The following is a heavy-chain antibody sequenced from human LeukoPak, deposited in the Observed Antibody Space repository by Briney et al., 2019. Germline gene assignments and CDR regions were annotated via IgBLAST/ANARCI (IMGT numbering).Heavy chain of an antibody. Sequence: GASVKVSCKGSGGTFSSYAISSVRQAPGQGLEWMGGIITIFGTANYAQKFQGRVTITADESTSTAYMELSSLRSEDTAVYYCARDVRRYYDSSGYYAYWGQGTLVTVSS. V-gene: IGHV1-69*13. D-gene: IGHD3-22*01. CDR2: IITIFGTA. CDR3: ARDVRRYYDSSGYYAY. CDR1: GGTFSSYA. J-gene: IGHJ4*02.